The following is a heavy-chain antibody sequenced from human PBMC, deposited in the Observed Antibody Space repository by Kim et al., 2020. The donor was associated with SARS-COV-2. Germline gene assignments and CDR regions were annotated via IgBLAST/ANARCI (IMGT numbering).Heavy chain of an antibody. Sequence: EISKIYAGSVKVRFTISRDNSKNVLFLQMDSVRGEDTAVYYCAKESDAFDIWGQGTMVTVSS. CDR3: AKESDAFDI. V-gene: IGHV3-30*02. CDR2: EISK. J-gene: IGHJ3*02.